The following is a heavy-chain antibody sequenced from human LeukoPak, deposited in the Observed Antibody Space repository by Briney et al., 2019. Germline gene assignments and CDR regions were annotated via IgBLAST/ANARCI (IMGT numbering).Heavy chain of an antibody. CDR3: AKVSDRFMVRGLDY. V-gene: IGHV3-30*18. D-gene: IGHD3-10*01. CDR1: GFTFSSYG. J-gene: IGHJ4*02. CDR2: ISYDGSNK. Sequence: GGSLRLSCAASGFTFSSYGMHWVRQAPGKGLEWVAVISYDGSNKYYADSVKGRFTISRDNSKNTLYLQMNSLRAEDTAVYYCAKVSDRFMVRGLDYWGQETLVTVSS.